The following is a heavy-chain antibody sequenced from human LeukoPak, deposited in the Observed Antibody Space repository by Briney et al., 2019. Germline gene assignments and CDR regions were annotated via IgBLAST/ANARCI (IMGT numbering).Heavy chain of an antibody. V-gene: IGHV3-23*01. J-gene: IGHJ4*02. D-gene: IGHD6-19*01. CDR2: ISGSGGST. Sequence: PGGSLRLSCAASGFTFSSYAMSWVRQAPGKGLEWVSAISGSGGSTYYADSVKGRFTISRDNAKNSLYLQMNSLRGEDTAMYYCGRGGGGDGSGWSTTDYWGQGTLVTISS. CDR1: GFTFSSYA. CDR3: GRGGGGDGSGWSTTDY.